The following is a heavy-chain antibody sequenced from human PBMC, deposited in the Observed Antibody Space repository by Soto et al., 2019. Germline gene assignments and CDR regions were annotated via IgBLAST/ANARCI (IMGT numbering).Heavy chain of an antibody. V-gene: IGHV5-51*01. CDR1: GYSFTSYW. CDR3: ARLNGYCVRGSCHGHYAMDV. Sequence: PGEPLKISCKGSGYSFTSYWIGWVSQMPGKGLEGMGIIYPGDSDTRYSPSFQGQVTISADKSISTAYLQWSSLKASDTAVYYCARLNGYCVRGSCHGHYAMDVWGQGTTVTVSS. D-gene: IGHD2-15*01. J-gene: IGHJ6*02. CDR2: IYPGDSDT.